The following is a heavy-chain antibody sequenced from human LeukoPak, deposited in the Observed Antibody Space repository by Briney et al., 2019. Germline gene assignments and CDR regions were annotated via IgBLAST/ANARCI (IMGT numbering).Heavy chain of an antibody. J-gene: IGHJ5*02. CDR2: INHSGST. D-gene: IGHD6-13*01. CDR1: GGSFSGYY. CDR3: ARGIIAAAEYNWFDP. V-gene: IGHV4-34*01. Sequence: SETLSLTCAVYGGSFSGYYWSWIRQPPGEGPEWIGEINHSGSTNYNPSLKSRVTISVDTSKNQFSLKLSSVTAADTAVYYCARGIIAAAEYNWFDPWGQGTLVTVSS.